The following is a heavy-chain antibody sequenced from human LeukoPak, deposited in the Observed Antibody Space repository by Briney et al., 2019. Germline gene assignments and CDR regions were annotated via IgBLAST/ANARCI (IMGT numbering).Heavy chain of an antibody. CDR1: GGSFSGYY. D-gene: IGHD4-17*01. CDR3: ARADGDYVFFDY. CDR2: INDSGST. J-gene: IGHJ4*02. Sequence: SETLSLTCAVYGGSFSGYYWSWIRQPPGKGLEWIGEINDSGSTNYNPSLKSRVIISVDTSKNQSSLKVSSVTAADTAVYYCARADGDYVFFDYWGQGTLVTVSS. V-gene: IGHV4-34*01.